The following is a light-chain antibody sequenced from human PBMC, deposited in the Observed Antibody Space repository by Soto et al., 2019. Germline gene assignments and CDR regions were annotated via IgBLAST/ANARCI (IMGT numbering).Light chain of an antibody. CDR3: EQYNYWPHT. J-gene: IGKJ2*01. Sequence: EIVMTQSPATLSVSPGERGALSCRASQSVSSSVAWYQQIPGQAPSVLIYRASTRAAGIPARFSGSGSGTEFILTVSSLQSEDFAFYYCEQYNYWPHTFGQGTKLEI. V-gene: IGKV3-15*01. CDR2: RAS. CDR1: QSVSSS.